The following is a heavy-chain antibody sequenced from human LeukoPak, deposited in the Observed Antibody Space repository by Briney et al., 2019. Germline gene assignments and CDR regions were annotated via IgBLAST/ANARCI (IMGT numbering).Heavy chain of an antibody. CDR1: GFTFSSYA. D-gene: IGHD2-21*02. Sequence: GGSLRLSCAASGFTFSSYAMSWVRQAPGKGLEWVSAISGSGGSTYYADSVKGRFTIPRDNSKNTLYLQMNSLRAEDTAVYYCAKGRPYCGGDCCYYFDYWGQGTLVTVSS. J-gene: IGHJ4*02. V-gene: IGHV3-23*01. CDR3: AKGRPYCGGDCCYYFDY. CDR2: ISGSGGST.